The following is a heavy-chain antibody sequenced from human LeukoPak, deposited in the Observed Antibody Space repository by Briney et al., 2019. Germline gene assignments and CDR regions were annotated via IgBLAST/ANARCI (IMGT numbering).Heavy chain of an antibody. CDR2: ISYDGSNK. CDR3: AKDGGRAAAGTVDS. Sequence: LGRSLRLSCAASGFTFSSYAMHWVRQAPGKGLEWVTVISYDGSNKYYADSVKGRFTISRDNSKNTLYLQMNSLRADDTAVFHCAKDGGRAAAGTVDSWGQGALVTVSS. V-gene: IGHV3-30-3*01. J-gene: IGHJ4*02. D-gene: IGHD6-13*01. CDR1: GFTFSSYA.